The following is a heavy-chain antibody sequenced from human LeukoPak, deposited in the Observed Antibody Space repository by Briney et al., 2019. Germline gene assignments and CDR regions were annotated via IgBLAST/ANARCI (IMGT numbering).Heavy chain of an antibody. CDR2: ISSSSSTI. V-gene: IGHV3-48*03. CDR1: GFTFRSYE. CDR3: ARAPGAVIRYFDY. J-gene: IGHJ4*02. Sequence: PGGSLRLSCAASGFTFRSYEMNWVRQAPGKGLEWVSYISSSSSTIYYADSVKGRFTISRDNAKNSLYLQIHSLRAEDTAIYYCARAPGAVIRYFDYWGQGTLVTVSS. D-gene: IGHD2-21*01.